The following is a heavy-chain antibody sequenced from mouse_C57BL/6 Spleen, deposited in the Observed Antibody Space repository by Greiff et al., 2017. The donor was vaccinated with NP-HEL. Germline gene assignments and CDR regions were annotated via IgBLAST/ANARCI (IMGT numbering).Heavy chain of an antibody. J-gene: IGHJ1*03. CDR1: GYSITSGYY. CDR2: ISYDGSN. D-gene: IGHD4-1*01. CDR3: ARLTGTGYFDV. Sequence: EVKLQESGPGLVKPSQSLSLTCSVTGYSITSGYYWNWIRQFPGNKLEWMGYISYDGSNNYNPSLKNRISITRDTSKNQFFLKLNSVTTEDTATYYCARLTGTGYFDVWGTGTTVTVSS. V-gene: IGHV3-6*01.